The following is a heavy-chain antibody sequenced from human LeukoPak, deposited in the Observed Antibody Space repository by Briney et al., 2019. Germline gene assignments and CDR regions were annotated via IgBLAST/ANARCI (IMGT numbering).Heavy chain of an antibody. CDR3: ATDPSGPSDSSGWYYFDN. V-gene: IGHV3-7*01. CDR1: GFIVSNYC. J-gene: IGHJ4*02. CDR2: IKQDASET. Sequence: GGSLRLSCAASGFIVSNYCMGWVRQAPGKGLEWVAYIKQDASETYYVDSVRGRFSISRDNAKNSPFLQMNSLRAEDTAVYYCATDPSGPSDSSGWYYFDNWGQGTLVTVSS. D-gene: IGHD6-19*01.